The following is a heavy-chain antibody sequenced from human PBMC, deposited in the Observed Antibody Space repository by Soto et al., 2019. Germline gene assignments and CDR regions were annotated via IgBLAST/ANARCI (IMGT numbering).Heavy chain of an antibody. CDR3: ARVRWEGSGGTDY. CDR1: GGSISSYY. J-gene: IGHJ4*02. CDR2: IYYSGST. V-gene: IGHV4-59*01. Sequence: NPSETLSLTCTVSGGSISSYYWSWIRQPPGKGLEWIGYIYYSGSTNYNPSLKSRVTISVDTSKNQFSLKLSSVTAADTAVYYCARVRWEGSGGTDYWGQGTLVTVSS. D-gene: IGHD3-10*01.